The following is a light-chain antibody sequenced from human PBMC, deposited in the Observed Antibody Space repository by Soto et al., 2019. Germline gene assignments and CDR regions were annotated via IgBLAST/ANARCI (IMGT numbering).Light chain of an antibody. J-gene: IGLJ3*02. CDR1: SSNIGGNT. CDR3: AAWDDSLNGWV. CDR2: SNN. V-gene: IGLV1-44*01. Sequence: QSVLTQPPSASGTPGQRVTISCSGSSSNIGGNTVNWYQQLPGTAPKLHIYSNNQRPSGVPDRFSGSKSGTSASLAISGLQSEDEADYYCAAWDDSLNGWVVGGGTKLTVL.